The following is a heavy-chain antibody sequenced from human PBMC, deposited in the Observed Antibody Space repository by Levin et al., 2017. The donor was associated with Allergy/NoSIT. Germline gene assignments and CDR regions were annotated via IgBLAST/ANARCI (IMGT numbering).Heavy chain of an antibody. D-gene: IGHD5-18*01. CDR2: ISYDGSNI. V-gene: IGHV3-30*18. J-gene: IGHJ4*02. CDR3: AKKFPGDATMAPDY. CDR1: GFTFSTYG. Sequence: GGSLRLSCAASGFTFSTYGMHWVRQAPGKGLEWVAVISYDGSNINYADSVKGRFTISRDNSKNTLYLQMNSLRAEDTAVYYCAKKFPGDATMAPDYWGQGTLVTVSS.